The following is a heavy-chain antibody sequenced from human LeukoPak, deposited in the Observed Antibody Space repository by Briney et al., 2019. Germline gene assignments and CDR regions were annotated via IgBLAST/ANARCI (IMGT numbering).Heavy chain of an antibody. D-gene: IGHD3-3*01. J-gene: IGHJ4*02. CDR3: ARHIPNYDFWSGDPYYFDY. CDR2: IYYSGST. CDR1: GGSISSSSYY. V-gene: IGHV4-39*01. Sequence: ASETLSLTCTVSGGSISSSSYYWGWIRQPPGKGLEWIGSIYYSGSTYYNPSLKSRVPISVDTSKNQFSLKLSSVTAADTAVYYCARHIPNYDFWSGDPYYFDYWGQGTLVTVSS.